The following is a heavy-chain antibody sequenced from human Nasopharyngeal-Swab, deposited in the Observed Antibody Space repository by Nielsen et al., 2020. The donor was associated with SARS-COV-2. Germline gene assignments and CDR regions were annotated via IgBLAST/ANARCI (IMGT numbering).Heavy chain of an antibody. V-gene: IGHV3-48*03. CDR3: ARLYYYDSSGYYYDYYYGMDV. D-gene: IGHD3-22*01. CDR2: ISSSGSTT. J-gene: IGHJ6*02. Sequence: GESLKISCAASGFTFSSYEMNWVRQAPGKGLEWVSYISSSGSTTYYADSVKGRFTISRDNAKNPLYLQMNSLRAEDTAVYYCARLYYYDSSGYYYDYYYGMDVWGQGTTVTVSS. CDR1: GFTFSSYE.